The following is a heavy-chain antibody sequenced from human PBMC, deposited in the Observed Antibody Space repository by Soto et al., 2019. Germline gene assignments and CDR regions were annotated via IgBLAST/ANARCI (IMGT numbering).Heavy chain of an antibody. Sequence: EVQLLESGGGLVQPEGSLRLSCAASGFTFRNYAMNWVRQAPGKGLEWISVISGSGGSTYYADSVKGRFTISRDNSKNTLYLQMNSLRAEDTAVYYCAKRASGSYFDYWSQGTLVTVSS. V-gene: IGHV3-23*01. CDR2: ISGSGGST. J-gene: IGHJ4*02. CDR1: GFTFRNYA. D-gene: IGHD3-10*01. CDR3: AKRASGSYFDY.